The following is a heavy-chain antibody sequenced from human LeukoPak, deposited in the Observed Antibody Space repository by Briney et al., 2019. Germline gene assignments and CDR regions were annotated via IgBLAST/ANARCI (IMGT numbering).Heavy chain of an antibody. D-gene: IGHD6-13*01. CDR1: GFTFSSYS. V-gene: IGHV3-48*01. J-gene: IGHJ4*02. CDR3: ATYSTFDY. CDR2: ISSSGNII. Sequence: PGGSLRLSCAASGFTFSSYSMNWVRQAPGKGLEWVSYISSSGNIIHYADSVKGRFTISRDNAKNSLYLQMNSLRAEDTAVFYCATYSTFDYWGQGTLVTVSS.